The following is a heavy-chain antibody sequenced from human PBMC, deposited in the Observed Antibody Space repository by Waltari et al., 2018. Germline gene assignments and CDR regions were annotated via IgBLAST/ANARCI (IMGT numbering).Heavy chain of an antibody. D-gene: IGHD6-13*01. CDR3: ARGGGSWSSGRFDV. J-gene: IGHJ5*02. CDR1: GFTFSDYY. Sequence: VQLVESGGGLAKPGGSLRLSCAASGFTFSDYYMHWVRQASGKGLEWVSRISNGGGSTWYADSVKGRFTISEENAKNTLYLQMDSLRAEDTAVYYCARGGGSWSSGRFDVWGPGVLVTVSS. CDR2: ISNGGGST. V-gene: IGHV3-11*04.